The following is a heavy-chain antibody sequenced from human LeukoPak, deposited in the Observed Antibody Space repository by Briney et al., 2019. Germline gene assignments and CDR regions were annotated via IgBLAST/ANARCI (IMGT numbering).Heavy chain of an antibody. V-gene: IGHV3-23*01. Sequence: GGSLRLSCAVSGFTFSDYGMHWVRQAPGKGLEWVSGISGSGGDTYYADSVKGRFTISRDNSKNTLYLQMNSLRAEDTAVYYCAKDRSCTNNICHGDFDYWGQGTLVTVSS. CDR3: AKDRSCTNNICHGDFDY. CDR2: ISGSGGDT. D-gene: IGHD2-8*01. J-gene: IGHJ4*02. CDR1: GFTFSDYG.